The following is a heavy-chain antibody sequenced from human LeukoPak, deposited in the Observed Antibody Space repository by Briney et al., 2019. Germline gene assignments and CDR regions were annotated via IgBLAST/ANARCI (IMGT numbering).Heavy chain of an antibody. V-gene: IGHV4-34*01. CDR3: ARRWNYGRNYYIDV. J-gene: IGHJ6*03. D-gene: IGHD1-7*01. CDR1: GGSFRNYY. Sequence: KPSETLSLTCAAYGGSFRNYYWSWIRQPPRKGLEWIGEINDSGRINYNPSLMSRVTVSVDTSKNQFSLRLTSVTATDTAVYYCARRWNYGRNYYIDVWGNGATVSVSS. CDR2: INDSGRI.